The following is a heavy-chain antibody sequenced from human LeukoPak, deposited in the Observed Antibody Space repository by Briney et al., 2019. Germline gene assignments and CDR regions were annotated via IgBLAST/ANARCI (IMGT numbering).Heavy chain of an antibody. V-gene: IGHV4-59*01. J-gene: IGHJ4*02. Sequence: SETLSLTCTVSGGSISSYYWSWIRQPPGKGLEWIGYIYYSGSTNYNPSLKSRVAISVDTSKNQFSPKLSSVTTADTAVYFCARFGSGGDLDYWGQGTLVTVSS. CDR1: GGSISSYY. D-gene: IGHD4-17*01. CDR3: ARFGSGGDLDY. CDR2: IYYSGST.